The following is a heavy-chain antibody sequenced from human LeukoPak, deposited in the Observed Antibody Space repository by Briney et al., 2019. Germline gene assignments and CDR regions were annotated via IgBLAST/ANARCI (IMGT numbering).Heavy chain of an antibody. Sequence: GGSLRLSCAASGFAFNTYAMHWVRQAPGKGLEWVTLIWHDGSHKFYIDSVRGRFTISRDNSRNTVYLQMNGLRAEDTAVYYCAREFFGSGTYPDYWGKGTLVTVPS. CDR1: GFAFNTYA. V-gene: IGHV3-33*01. J-gene: IGHJ4*02. CDR3: AREFFGSGTYPDY. D-gene: IGHD3-10*01. CDR2: IWHDGSHK.